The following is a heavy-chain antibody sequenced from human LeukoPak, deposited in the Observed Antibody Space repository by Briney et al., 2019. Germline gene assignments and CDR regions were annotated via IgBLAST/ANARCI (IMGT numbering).Heavy chain of an antibody. CDR3: ARPSPPLVT. CDR1: GGSFSGYY. D-gene: IGHD2/OR15-2a*01. Sequence: SETLSLTCAVCGGSFSGYYWSWIRQPPGKGLEWIGEINHSGSTNYNPSLKSRVTISVDTSKNQFSLKLSSVTAADTAVYYCARPSPPLVTWGQGTMVTVSS. CDR2: INHSGST. J-gene: IGHJ3*01. V-gene: IGHV4-34*01.